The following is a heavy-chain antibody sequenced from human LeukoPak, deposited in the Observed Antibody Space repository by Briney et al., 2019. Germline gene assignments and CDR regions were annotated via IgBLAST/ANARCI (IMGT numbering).Heavy chain of an antibody. V-gene: IGHV3-9*01. CDR2: ISWNSGSI. CDR1: GFTFDDYA. D-gene: IGHD3-22*01. J-gene: IGHJ5*02. CDR3: AKDIWPYDSSAQGYNWFDP. Sequence: PGGSLRLSCAASGFTFDDYAMLCVRQAPGKGLEWVSGISWNSGSIGYADSVKGRFTISRDNARNSLYLQMNSLRAEDTALYYCAKDIWPYDSSAQGYNWFDPWGQGTLVTVSS.